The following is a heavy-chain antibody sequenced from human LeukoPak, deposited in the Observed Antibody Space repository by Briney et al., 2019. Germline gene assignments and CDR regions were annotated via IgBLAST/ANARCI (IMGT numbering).Heavy chain of an antibody. V-gene: IGHV3-23*01. J-gene: IGHJ4*02. CDR2: ISGSGGST. D-gene: IGHD3-3*01. CDR1: GFTFSSYA. CDR3: ANVVYDFWSGYYDTGVGFDY. Sequence: GGSLRLSCAASGFTFSSYAMSWVRQAPGKGLEWVSAISGSGGSTYYADSVKGRFTISRDDSKNTLYLQMNGLRAEDTAVYYCANVVYDFWSGYYDTGVGFDYWGQGTLVTVSS.